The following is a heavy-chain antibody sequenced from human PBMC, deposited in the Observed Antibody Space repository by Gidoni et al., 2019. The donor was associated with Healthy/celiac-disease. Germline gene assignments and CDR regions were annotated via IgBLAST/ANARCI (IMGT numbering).Heavy chain of an antibody. V-gene: IGHV3-53*01. D-gene: IGHD5-18*01. J-gene: IGHJ4*02. Sequence: EVHLVESGGCLIQPWGSLRLSLAASGFTVSSHYMSGVRQAPGKWLEWVSVIYSGGSTYYADSVQGRFTISRDKSKNTLYLQMNSLRAEDTAVYYCARRCYSSVFDYWGQGTLVTVSS. CDR2: IYSGGST. CDR3: ARRCYSSVFDY. CDR1: GFTVSSHY.